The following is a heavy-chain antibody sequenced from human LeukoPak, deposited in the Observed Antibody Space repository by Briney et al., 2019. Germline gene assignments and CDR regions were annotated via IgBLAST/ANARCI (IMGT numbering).Heavy chain of an antibody. D-gene: IGHD3-10*01. CDR3: AKSGPDTTMLHGFDK. Sequence: GGSLRLSCAASGFTFDDYAMHWVRQAPGKGLEWVAGISWNSFTIEYGDSVKGRFTISRDNARNSLFLQMNSLTVEDTALYYCAKSGPDTTMLHGFDKWGQGTLVAVSS. CDR2: ISWNSFTI. J-gene: IGHJ4*02. CDR1: GFTFDDYA. V-gene: IGHV3-9*01.